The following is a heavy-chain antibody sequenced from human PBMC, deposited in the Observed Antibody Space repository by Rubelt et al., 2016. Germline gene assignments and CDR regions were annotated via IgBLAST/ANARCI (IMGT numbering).Heavy chain of an antibody. V-gene: IGHV1-2*02. CDR1: GYTFTGYY. CDR3: ARGAGGRYFDWYDAFDI. J-gene: IGHJ3*02. CDR2: INPNSGDP. Sequence: QVQLVQSGSELKKPGASVKVSCKASGYTFTGYYMHWVRQAPGQGLEWMGWINPNSGDPNYAQKVQGGVTMTRDTSIRTAYMELGRLGSDETAVYYCARGAGGRYFDWYDAFDIWGQGTMVTVSS. D-gene: IGHD3-9*01.